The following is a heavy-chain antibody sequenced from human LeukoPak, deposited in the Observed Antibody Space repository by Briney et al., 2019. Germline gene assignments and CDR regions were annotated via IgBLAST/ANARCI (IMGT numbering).Heavy chain of an antibody. CDR2: ISSRGFTI. CDR3: AREAAGAGIYDY. V-gene: IGHV3-11*01. D-gene: IGHD2/OR15-2a*01. CDR1: GFTFSDYH. J-gene: IGHJ4*02. Sequence: GSLRLSCAASGFTFSDYHMTWIRQAPGKGLEWVSYISSRGFTIYYADSVKGRFTISRDNAKNSLYLQMNSLRVEDTAVYYCAREAAGAGIYDYWGQGTLVTVSS.